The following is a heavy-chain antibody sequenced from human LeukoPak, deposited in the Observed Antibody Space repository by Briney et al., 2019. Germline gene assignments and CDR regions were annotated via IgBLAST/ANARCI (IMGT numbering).Heavy chain of an antibody. D-gene: IGHD2-15*01. CDR3: GRNIEYCGGGTCYPSGLDS. CDR2: IYSGSST. V-gene: IGHV3-66*01. Sequence: PGGSLRLSCAASGFTVSNNYMSWVRQAPGKGLEWVSVIYSGSSTYYADTVKARFIITRDKSKTKMYLQMNSMSDEDTAVYYCGRNIEYCGGGTCYPSGLDSWGQGTLVTVYS. J-gene: IGHJ4*02. CDR1: GFTVSNNY.